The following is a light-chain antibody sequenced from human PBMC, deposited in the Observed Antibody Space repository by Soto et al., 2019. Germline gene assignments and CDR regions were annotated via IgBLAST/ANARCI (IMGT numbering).Light chain of an antibody. Sequence: QSVLTQPASVSGSPGQSITIPCTGTTGDVGGYNLVSWYQQHPGKAPKLMIYAVTERPSGVSNRFSGSKSGNTASLTISGLEPDDEADYYCCSYAGNSEVFGTGTKVTVL. J-gene: IGLJ1*01. V-gene: IGLV2-23*02. CDR1: TGDVGGYNL. CDR3: CSYAGNSEV. CDR2: AVT.